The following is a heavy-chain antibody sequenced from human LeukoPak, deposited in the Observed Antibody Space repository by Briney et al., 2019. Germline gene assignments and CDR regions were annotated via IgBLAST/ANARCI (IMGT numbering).Heavy chain of an antibody. Sequence: GGSLRLSCAASGFTVSSNYMSWVRQAPGKGLEWVSVIYSGGSTYYADSVKGRFTTSRDNSKNTLYLQMNSLRAEDTAVYYCARHPYSSGWARSFDYWGQGTLVTVSS. J-gene: IGHJ4*02. D-gene: IGHD6-19*01. CDR3: ARHPYSSGWARSFDY. CDR1: GFTVSSNY. CDR2: IYSGGST. V-gene: IGHV3-53*01.